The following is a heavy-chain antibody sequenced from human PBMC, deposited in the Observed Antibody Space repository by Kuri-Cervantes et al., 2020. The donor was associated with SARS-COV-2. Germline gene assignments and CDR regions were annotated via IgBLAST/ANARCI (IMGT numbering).Heavy chain of an antibody. Sequence: SQTLSLTCAVYGGSFSGYYWSWIRQPPGKGLEWIGEINHSGSTNYNPSLKSRVTTSVDTSKNQFSLKLSSVTAADTAVYYCATSRGILTGYHDAFDIWGQGTMVTVSS. D-gene: IGHD3-9*01. CDR3: ATSRGILTGYHDAFDI. CDR2: INHSGST. V-gene: IGHV4-34*01. CDR1: GGSFSGYY. J-gene: IGHJ3*02.